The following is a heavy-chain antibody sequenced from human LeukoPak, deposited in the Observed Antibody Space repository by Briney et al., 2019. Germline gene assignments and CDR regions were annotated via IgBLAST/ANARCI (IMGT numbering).Heavy chain of an antibody. V-gene: IGHV6-1*01. CDR3: ARKGTVTTPFDY. CDR2: TYYRSKWIS. Sequence: SQTLSLTCALSGDSVPSNSAAWNWIRQSPSRGLEWLGRTYYRSKWISDYAVSVKSRITINADTSKNQFSLQVNSVTPEDTAVYYCARKGTVTTPFDYWGQGILVTVSS. CDR1: GDSVPSNSAA. J-gene: IGHJ4*02. D-gene: IGHD1/OR15-1a*01.